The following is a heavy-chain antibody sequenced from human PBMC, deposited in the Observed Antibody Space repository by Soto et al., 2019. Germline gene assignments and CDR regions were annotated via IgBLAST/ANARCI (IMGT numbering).Heavy chain of an antibody. D-gene: IGHD3-3*01. Sequence: SVKVSCKASGFTFTSSAVQWVRQARGQRLEWIGWIVVGSGNTNYAQKFQERVTITRDMSTSTAYMELSSLRSEDTAVYYCATYDFWSGYQFDYWGQGTLVTVSS. J-gene: IGHJ4*02. CDR1: GFTFTSSA. V-gene: IGHV1-58*01. CDR3: ATYDFWSGYQFDY. CDR2: IVVGSGNT.